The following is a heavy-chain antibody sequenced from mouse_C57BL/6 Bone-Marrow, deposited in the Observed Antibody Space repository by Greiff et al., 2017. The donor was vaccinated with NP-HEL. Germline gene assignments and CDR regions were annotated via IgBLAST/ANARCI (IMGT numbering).Heavy chain of an antibody. Sequence: VQLQQSGAELVRPGASVKLSCTASGFNIKDDYMHWVKQRPEQGLEWIGWIDPENGDTEYASKFQGKATITADTSSNTAYLQLSSLTSEDTAVYYCTLANWDAWFAYWGQGTLVTVPA. CDR3: TLANWDAWFAY. D-gene: IGHD4-1*01. CDR2: IDPENGDT. J-gene: IGHJ3*01. V-gene: IGHV14-4*01. CDR1: GFNIKDDY.